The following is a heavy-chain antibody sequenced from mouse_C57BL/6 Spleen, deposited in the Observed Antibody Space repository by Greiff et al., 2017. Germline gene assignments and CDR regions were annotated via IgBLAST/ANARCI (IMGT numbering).Heavy chain of an antibody. CDR1: GYAFTNYL. CDR2: INPGSGGT. D-gene: IGHD1-1*01. CDR3: AREGITTLAMDY. J-gene: IGHJ4*01. Sequence: VQRVESGAELVRPGTSVKVSCKASGYAFTNYLIEWVKQRPGQGLEWIGVINPGSGGTNYNEKFKGKATLTADKSSSTAYMQLSSLTSEDSAVYFCAREGITTLAMDYWGQGTSVTVSS. V-gene: IGHV1-54*01.